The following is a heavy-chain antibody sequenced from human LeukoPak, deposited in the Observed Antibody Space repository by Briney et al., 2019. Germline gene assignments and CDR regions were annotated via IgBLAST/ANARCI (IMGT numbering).Heavy chain of an antibody. J-gene: IGHJ6*03. V-gene: IGHV1-69*13. Sequence: SSVKVSCKASGGTFSSYAISWVRQAPGQGLEWMGGIIPIFGTANYAQKFQGRVTITADESTSTAYMELSSLRSEDTAVYYCVRVPPPGYCSSTSCYSYYYYYMDVWGKGTTVTVSS. CDR2: IIPIFGTA. CDR3: VRVPPPGYCSSTSCYSYYYYYMDV. D-gene: IGHD2-2*02. CDR1: GGTFSSYA.